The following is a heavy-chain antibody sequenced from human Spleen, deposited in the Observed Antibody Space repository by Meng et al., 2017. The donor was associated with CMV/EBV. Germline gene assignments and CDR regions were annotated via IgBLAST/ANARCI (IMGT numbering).Heavy chain of an antibody. CDR1: GYNFTGYE. D-gene: IGHD1-1*01. V-gene: IGHV1-2*02. Sequence: KVYCKASGYNFTGYEMHWVRQAPGQGLEWMGWINPNNGGTNYAQKFQGRVTMTRDTSISTAYMDLSRLRSDDTAVYYCVLEVGAIVYWGQGSLVTVSS. J-gene: IGHJ4*02. CDR2: INPNNGGT. CDR3: VLEVGAIVY.